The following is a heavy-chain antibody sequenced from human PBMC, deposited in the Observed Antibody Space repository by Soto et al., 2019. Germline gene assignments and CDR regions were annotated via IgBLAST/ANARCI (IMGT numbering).Heavy chain of an antibody. V-gene: IGHV1-2*04. CDR3: AREVTPYDYGDYTQRDYYYGMDV. D-gene: IGHD4-17*01. J-gene: IGHJ6*02. Sequence: ASVKVSCKASGYTFTGYYMHWVRQAPGQGLEWMGWINPNSGGTNYAQKFQGWVTMTRDTSISTAYMELSRLRSDDTAVYYCAREVTPYDYGDYTQRDYYYGMDVWGQGTTVTVSS. CDR2: INPNSGGT. CDR1: GYTFTGYY.